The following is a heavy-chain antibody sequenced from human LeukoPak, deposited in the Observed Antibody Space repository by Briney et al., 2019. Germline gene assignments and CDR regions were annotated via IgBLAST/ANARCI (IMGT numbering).Heavy chain of an antibody. Sequence: SETLSLTCAVYGGSFSGYFWSWIRQPPGKRLEWIGDINHSGSTNYNPSLKSPVTISVDASKNQFSLKLSSVTAADTAVYYCARHGSGSYYPFDYWGQGTLVTVSS. CDR1: GGSFSGYF. V-gene: IGHV4-34*01. CDR2: INHSGST. CDR3: ARHGSGSYYPFDY. J-gene: IGHJ4*02. D-gene: IGHD3-10*01.